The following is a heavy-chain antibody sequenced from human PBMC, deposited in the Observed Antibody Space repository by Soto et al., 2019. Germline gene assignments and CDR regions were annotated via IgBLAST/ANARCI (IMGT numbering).Heavy chain of an antibody. V-gene: IGHV3-49*03. CDR2: IRSKAYGGTT. J-gene: IGHJ4*02. D-gene: IGHD3-10*01. CDR3: TRDTRNVLLWFGEPNDY. Sequence: GGSLRLSCTASGFTFGDYAMSWFRQAPGKGLEWVGFIRSKAYGGTTEYAASVKGRFTISRDDSKSIAYLQMNSLKTEDTAVYYCTRDTRNVLLWFGEPNDYWGQGTLVTVSS. CDR1: GFTFGDYA.